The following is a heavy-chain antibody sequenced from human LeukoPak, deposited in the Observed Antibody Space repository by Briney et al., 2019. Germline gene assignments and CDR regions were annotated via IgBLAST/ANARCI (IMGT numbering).Heavy chain of an antibody. CDR1: GYTFTGYY. Sequence: ASVKVSCKASGYTFTGYYMHWVRQAPGQGLEWVGWINPNSGGTNYAQKFQGRVTMTRDTSISTAYMELSRLRSDDTAVYYCARASVQYYYGSGSYWGQGTLVTVSS. V-gene: IGHV1-2*02. D-gene: IGHD3-10*01. CDR3: ARASVQYYYGSGSY. CDR2: INPNSGGT. J-gene: IGHJ4*02.